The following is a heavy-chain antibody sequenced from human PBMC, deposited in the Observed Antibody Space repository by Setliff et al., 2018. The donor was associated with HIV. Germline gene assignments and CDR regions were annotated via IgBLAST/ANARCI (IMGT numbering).Heavy chain of an antibody. V-gene: IGHV4-39*02. CDR3: ARAAYSGTYVWEPATDL. CDR1: GGSIDSSDYY. D-gene: IGHD1-26*01. J-gene: IGHJ2*01. CDR2: VYYTGST. Sequence: PSETLSLTCSVSGGSIDSSDYYWGWIRQPPGKGLEWIGTVYYTGSTFYNPSLESRVTISVDTSKNQFSLRLRSVTATDTTVYYCARAAYSGTYVWEPATDLWGRGTLVTVSS.